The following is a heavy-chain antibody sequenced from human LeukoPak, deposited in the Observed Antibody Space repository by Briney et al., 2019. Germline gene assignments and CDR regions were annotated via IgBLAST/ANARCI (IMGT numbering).Heavy chain of an antibody. J-gene: IGHJ4*02. CDR2: IYYSGST. CDR3: AREYSSSSGPHFDY. Sequence: SETLSLTCTVSGGSISSSSYYWGWIRQPPGKGLEWIGSIYYSGSTYYNPSLKSRVTISVDTSKNQFSLKLSSVTAADTAVYYCAREYSSSSGPHFDYWGQGTLVTVSS. V-gene: IGHV4-39*07. CDR1: GGSISSSSYY. D-gene: IGHD6-6*01.